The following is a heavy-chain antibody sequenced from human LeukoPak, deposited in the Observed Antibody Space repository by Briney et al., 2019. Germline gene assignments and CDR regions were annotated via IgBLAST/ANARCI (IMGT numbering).Heavy chain of an antibody. V-gene: IGHV3-43*02. CDR1: GFTFSSYE. CDR2: ISADGGST. CDR3: AKESGKFDY. J-gene: IGHJ4*02. Sequence: GGSLRLSCAASGFTFSSYEMNWVRQAPGKGLEWVSLISADGGSTFSADSVKGRFSISRDNSKNSLYLQMNSLRSEDTAMYYCAKESGKFDYWGQGTLVAVSS.